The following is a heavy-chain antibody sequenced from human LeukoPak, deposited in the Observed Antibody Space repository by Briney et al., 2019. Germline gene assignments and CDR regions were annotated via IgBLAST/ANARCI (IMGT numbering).Heavy chain of an antibody. D-gene: IGHD4-17*01. J-gene: IGHJ4*02. CDR1: GGSISSYY. CDR2: IYNSGIT. Sequence: SETLPLTCTVSGGSISSYYWSWIRQPAGKGLEWIGRIYNSGITNYNPSLKSRVTMSMDTSMNQFSLKLRSVTAADTAVYYCARDYGDFPAYYFDYWGQGTLVTVSS. V-gene: IGHV4-4*07. CDR3: ARDYGDFPAYYFDY.